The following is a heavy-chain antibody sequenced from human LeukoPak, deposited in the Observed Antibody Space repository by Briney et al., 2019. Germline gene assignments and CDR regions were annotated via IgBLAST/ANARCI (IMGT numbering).Heavy chain of an antibody. CDR3: TTYYDFWSGYFYY. Sequence: GGSLRLPCAASGFTFNNYWMSWVRQAPGKGLEWVGRIKSKTDGGTTDYAAPVKGRFSISRDDSKNTLYLQMDSLKSEDTAVYYCTTYYDFWSGYFYYWGQGTLVTVSS. D-gene: IGHD3-3*01. CDR2: IKSKTDGGTT. J-gene: IGHJ4*02. V-gene: IGHV3-15*01. CDR1: GFTFNNYW.